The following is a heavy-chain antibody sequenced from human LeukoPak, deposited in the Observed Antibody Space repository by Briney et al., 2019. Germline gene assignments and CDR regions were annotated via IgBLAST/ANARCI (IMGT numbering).Heavy chain of an antibody. CDR3: ARRYYYNLGSFPFDF. J-gene: IGHJ4*02. V-gene: IGHV4-34*01. Sequence: SETLSLTCAVYGGSFSGYYWSWIRQPPGKGLEWIGEINHSGTTNYNPSLNSRVTISEDTSKNQFYLNLSSVTAADTAVYYCARRYYYNLGSFPFDFWGQGTLVTVSS. CDR1: GGSFSGYY. D-gene: IGHD3-10*01. CDR2: INHSGTT.